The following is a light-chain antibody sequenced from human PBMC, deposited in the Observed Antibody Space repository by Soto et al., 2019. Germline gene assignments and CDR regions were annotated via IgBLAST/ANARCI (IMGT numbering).Light chain of an antibody. V-gene: IGLV2-14*01. CDR1: SSDVGGYNY. CDR2: EVS. J-gene: IGLJ1*01. Sequence: QSALTQPASVSGSPGQSITISCTGTSSDVGGYNYVSWYQQHPGKAPKLIIYEVSNRPSGVSNRFSGSKSGNTASLTISGAQDEDEDDYYSNRYTSETTGVFGTGTKVTVL. CDR3: NRYTSETTGV.